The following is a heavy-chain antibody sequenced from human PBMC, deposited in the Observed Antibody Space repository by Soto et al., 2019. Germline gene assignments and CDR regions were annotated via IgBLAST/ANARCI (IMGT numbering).Heavy chain of an antibody. Sequence: QVQLEQSGAEVKKPGASVKVSCKASGYTFSSWDINWVRQATGQGLEWMGWVDPHSDNRGYAQKFQGRLTLTRDSSISTVYMELSSLRSEDTAVYCCANYRTTSPVGFDIWGQGTMVTVSS. J-gene: IGHJ3*02. V-gene: IGHV1-8*01. D-gene: IGHD1-1*01. CDR1: GYTFSSWD. CDR2: VDPHSDNR. CDR3: ANYRTTSPVGFDI.